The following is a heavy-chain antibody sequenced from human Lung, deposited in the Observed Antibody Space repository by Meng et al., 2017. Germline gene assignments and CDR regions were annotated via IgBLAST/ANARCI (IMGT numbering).Heavy chain of an antibody. J-gene: IGHJ4*02. CDR2: INHSGST. CDR1: GGSFSDYY. V-gene: IGHV4-34*01. D-gene: IGHD4-11*01. Sequence: QVQRQRWGAGLLRPSETLSLTCVVSGGSFSDYYWSWIRQPPGKGLEWIGEINHSGSTNYNPSLESRATISVDTSQNNLSLKLGSVTAADSAVYYCARGPTTMAHDFDYWGQGTLVTVSS. CDR3: ARGPTTMAHDFDY.